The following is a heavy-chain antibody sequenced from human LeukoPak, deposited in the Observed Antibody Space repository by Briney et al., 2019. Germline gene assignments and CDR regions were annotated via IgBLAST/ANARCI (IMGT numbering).Heavy chain of an antibody. CDR3: ARDRDYYGSGSYHDY. Sequence: ASVKVSCKASGYTFTSYGISWVRQAPGQGLEGMGWISAYNGNTNYAQKLQGRVTMTTDTSTSTDYMELRSLRSDDTAVYYCARDRDYYGSGSYHDYWGQGTLVTVSS. V-gene: IGHV1-18*01. CDR2: ISAYNGNT. CDR1: GYTFTSYG. J-gene: IGHJ4*02. D-gene: IGHD3-10*01.